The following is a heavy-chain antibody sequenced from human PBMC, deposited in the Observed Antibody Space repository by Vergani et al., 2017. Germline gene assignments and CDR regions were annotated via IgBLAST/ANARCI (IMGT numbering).Heavy chain of an antibody. V-gene: IGHV1-24*01. CDR1: GYTLTELS. CDR2: FDPEDGET. J-gene: IGHJ6*02. CDR3: ARDRTTVTTRGYNYYGMDV. Sequence: QVQLVQSGAEVKKPGASVKVSCKVSGYTLTELSMHWVRQAPGKGLEWMGGFDPEDGETIYAQKFQGRVTMTEDTSTDTAYMELSSLRSDDTAVYYCARDRTTVTTRGYNYYGMDVWGQGTTVTVSS. D-gene: IGHD4-11*01.